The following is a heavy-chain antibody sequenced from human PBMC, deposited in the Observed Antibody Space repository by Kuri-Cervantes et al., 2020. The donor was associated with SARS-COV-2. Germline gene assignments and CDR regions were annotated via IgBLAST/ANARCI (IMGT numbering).Heavy chain of an antibody. CDR3: ARDPMWSRYYYDSSGSYYFDY. J-gene: IGHJ4*02. Sequence: SETLSLTCTVPGGSISTYYWSWIRQSAGKGLEWIGRIYSSGSTDYNPSLKSRVTMSVDTSKNQFSLNLISVAAADTAVYYCARDPMWSRYYYDSSGSYYFDYWGQGTLVTVSS. D-gene: IGHD3-22*01. CDR1: GGSISTYY. V-gene: IGHV4-4*07. CDR2: IYSSGST.